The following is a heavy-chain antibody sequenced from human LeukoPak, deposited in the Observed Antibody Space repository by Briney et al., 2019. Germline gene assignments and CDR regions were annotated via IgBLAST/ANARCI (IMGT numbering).Heavy chain of an antibody. V-gene: IGHV3-21*01. CDR3: AREATYFYDSSGSTHLLGDAFDI. J-gene: IGHJ3*02. CDR1: GFTFSSYS. D-gene: IGHD3-22*01. CDR2: INSGSNYI. Sequence: GGSLRLSCAASGFTFSSYSMNWVRQAPGKGLEWVSSINSGSNYIYCADSVKGRFTISRDNSKNTLYLQMNSLRAEDTAVYYCAREATYFYDSSGSTHLLGDAFDIWGQGTMVTVSS.